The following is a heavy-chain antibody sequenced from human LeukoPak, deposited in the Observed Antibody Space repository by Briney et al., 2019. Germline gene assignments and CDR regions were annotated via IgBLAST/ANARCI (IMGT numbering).Heavy chain of an antibody. Sequence: SETLSLTCAVYGGSFSGYYWSWIRQPPGKGLEWIGYIYYSGSTNYNPSLKSRVTISVDTSKNQFSLKLSSVTAADTAVYYCARASPGTDYDFWSGQYYYYGMDVWGQGTTVTVSS. CDR2: IYYSGST. CDR3: ARASPGTDYDFWSGQYYYYGMDV. D-gene: IGHD3-3*01. V-gene: IGHV4-59*01. CDR1: GGSFSGYY. J-gene: IGHJ6*02.